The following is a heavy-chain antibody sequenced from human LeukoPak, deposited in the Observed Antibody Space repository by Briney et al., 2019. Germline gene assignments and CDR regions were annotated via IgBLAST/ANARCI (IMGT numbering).Heavy chain of an antibody. Sequence: GGSLRLSCAASGFSFSSDAMSWVRQAPGKGREWVSAISGSGGSTYYADSVKGRFTISRDNSKNTLYLQMNSLRAEDTAVYYCAKDYDSSGYLMGCWGQGTLVTVSS. CDR3: AKDYDSSGYLMGC. CDR2: ISGSGGST. CDR1: GFSFSSDA. D-gene: IGHD3-22*01. J-gene: IGHJ4*02. V-gene: IGHV3-23*01.